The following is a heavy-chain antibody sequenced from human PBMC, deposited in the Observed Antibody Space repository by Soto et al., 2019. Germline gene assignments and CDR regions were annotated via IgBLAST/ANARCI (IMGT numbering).Heavy chain of an antibody. J-gene: IGHJ3*02. CDR2: INHSGSN. D-gene: IGHD3-9*01. Sequence: KPSETLSLTCVVSDGSFSTYYYNWIRQSPGKGLEWIGEINHSGSNNYSPSLKSRVTMSLDTSKNQFSLKLTSVTAADTAVYYCARGGSNDWQVAFDIWGQGTMVTVSS. CDR3: ARGGSNDWQVAFDI. CDR1: DGSFSTYY. V-gene: IGHV4-34*01.